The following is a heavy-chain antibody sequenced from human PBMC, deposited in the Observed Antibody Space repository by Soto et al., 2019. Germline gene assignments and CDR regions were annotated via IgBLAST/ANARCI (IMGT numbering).Heavy chain of an antibody. J-gene: IGHJ6*02. CDR3: ATSTYCSSSTCYKWYGMDV. V-gene: IGHV1-3*05. Sequence: QVQLVQSGAEEKKPGASVKVSCKASGYPFSNYAMHWVRQAPGQGLEWMGWINAGNGNSKYSQKYQGRVTITRDTSANTAYMELDSLRSEDTAVYYCATSTYCSSSTCYKWYGMDVWGQGNTVTVSS. CDR1: GYPFSNYA. CDR2: INAGNGNS. D-gene: IGHD2-2*01.